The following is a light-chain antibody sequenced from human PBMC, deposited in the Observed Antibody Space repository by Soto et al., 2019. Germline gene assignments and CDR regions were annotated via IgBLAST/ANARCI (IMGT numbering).Light chain of an antibody. J-gene: IGKJ5*01. CDR2: AAS. CDR1: QGISSY. Sequence: DIHLTQSPSFLSASVGDRVTITCRASQGISSYLNWYQQKPGKAPKLLVYAASSLQSGVPSRFSGSGSGTDFTLTISSLQPEDFATYYCQQSYSTLSITFGQGTRLEIK. CDR3: QQSYSTLSIT. V-gene: IGKV1-39*01.